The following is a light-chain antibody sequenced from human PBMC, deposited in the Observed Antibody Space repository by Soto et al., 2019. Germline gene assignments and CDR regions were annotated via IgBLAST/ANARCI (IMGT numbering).Light chain of an antibody. CDR1: QSVSSY. V-gene: IGKV3-11*01. CDR2: DAS. J-gene: IGKJ4*01. CDR3: QQRSNWPPSLT. Sequence: EIVLTQSPATLSLSPGERATLSCRASQSVSSYLAWYQQNPGQAPRLLIYDASTRATGIPARFSGSGSGTDFTLTISSLEPEDFAVYYCQQRSNWPPSLTFGGGTKVEIK.